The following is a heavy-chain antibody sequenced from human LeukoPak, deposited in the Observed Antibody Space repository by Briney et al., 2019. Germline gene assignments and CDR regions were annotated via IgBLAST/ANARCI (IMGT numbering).Heavy chain of an antibody. V-gene: IGHV4-61*02. CDR2: IYTGGST. Sequence: PSETLSLTCTVSGGSISSGSYYWSWIRQPAEKGLEWIGRIYTGGSTNYNPSPKSRVTISLDTSKNQFSLKLSSVTAADTAVYYCARGPSRSYYYGSGNKQQGVDYWGQGTLVTVSS. D-gene: IGHD3-10*01. CDR3: ARGPSRSYYYGSGNKQQGVDY. CDR1: GGSISSGSYY. J-gene: IGHJ4*02.